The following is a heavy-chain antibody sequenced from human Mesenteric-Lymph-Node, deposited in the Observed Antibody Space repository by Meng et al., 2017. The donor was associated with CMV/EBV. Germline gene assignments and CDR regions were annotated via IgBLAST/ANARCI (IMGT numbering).Heavy chain of an antibody. D-gene: IGHD3-9*01. Sequence: GGSLRLSCAASGFSFSYAWMTWVRQAPGKGLEWVGRIKNKADSGATDYAAPVRGRFTISRDDSKNTLYLHMTSLRTEDTAVYYCSTYFIRYSDYWGQGTLVTVSS. CDR2: IKNKADSGAT. J-gene: IGHJ4*02. V-gene: IGHV3-15*01. CDR3: STYFIRYSDY. CDR1: GFSFSYAW.